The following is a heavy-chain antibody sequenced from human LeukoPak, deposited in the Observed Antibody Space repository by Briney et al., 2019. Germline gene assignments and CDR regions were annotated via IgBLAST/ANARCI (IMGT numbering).Heavy chain of an antibody. D-gene: IGHD2/OR15-2a*01. CDR1: VYPLTQSA. V-gene: IGHV1-24*01. J-gene: IGHJ4*02. CDR3: TTDRFLH. CDR2: VDPEDSET. Sequence: DPRRVCRKLAVYPLTQSAVHCVRQAAGTGLEWMGGVDPEDSETIYAQKFQGRVTMTEDTSTDTAYMELSSLRSVTTAGYYFTTDRFLHWGQGTLVTVSS.